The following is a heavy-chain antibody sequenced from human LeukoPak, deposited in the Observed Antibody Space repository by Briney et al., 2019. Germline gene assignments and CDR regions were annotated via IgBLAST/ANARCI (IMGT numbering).Heavy chain of an antibody. CDR3: AREMTSYSSGWYGVRRELFDY. D-gene: IGHD6-19*01. V-gene: IGHV3-33*01. CDR2: IWYDGSNK. J-gene: IGHJ4*02. Sequence: GGSLRLSCAASGFTFSSYGMHWVRQAPGKGLEWVAVIWYDGSNKYYADSVKGRFTISRDNSKNTLYLQMNSLRAEDTAVYYCAREMTSYSSGWYGVRRELFDYWGQGTLVTVSS. CDR1: GFTFSSYG.